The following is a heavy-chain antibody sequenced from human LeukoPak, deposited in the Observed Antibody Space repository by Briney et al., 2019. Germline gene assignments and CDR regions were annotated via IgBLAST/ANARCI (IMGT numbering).Heavy chain of an antibody. CDR1: GCSFTSYW. D-gene: IGHD2-15*01. CDR2: IYPGDSDT. J-gene: IGHJ3*02. Sequence: GESLKISCKGSGCSFTSYWIGWVRQMPGKGLEWMGIIYPGDSDTRYSPSFQGQVTISADKSISTAYLQWSSLKASDTAMYYCASGKVVVAALGAFDIWGQGTMVTVSS. V-gene: IGHV5-51*01. CDR3: ASGKVVVAALGAFDI.